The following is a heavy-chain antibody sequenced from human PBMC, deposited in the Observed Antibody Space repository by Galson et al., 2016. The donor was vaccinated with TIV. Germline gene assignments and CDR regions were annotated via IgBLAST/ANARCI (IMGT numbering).Heavy chain of an antibody. Sequence: SVKVSCKAPGGTFSSFVFNWVRQAPGQGLEWMGGITPLIGTTNYAQKFQGRVTITADESTSTVYMELSSLRSEDTAVYYCAKDRNTAFDTYSYYYGMDVWGQGTTVTVSS. J-gene: IGHJ6*02. CDR3: AKDRNTAFDTYSYYYGMDV. CDR2: ITPLIGTT. V-gene: IGHV1-69*13. D-gene: IGHD5-18*01. CDR1: GGTFSSFV.